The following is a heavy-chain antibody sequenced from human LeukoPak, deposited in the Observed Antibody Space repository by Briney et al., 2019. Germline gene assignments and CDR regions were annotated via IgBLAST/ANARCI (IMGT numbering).Heavy chain of an antibody. CDR3: ARGGYCSSTSCPGYFDY. V-gene: IGHV4-39*07. CDR1: GGSISSSSYY. J-gene: IGHJ4*01. CDR2: IYYSGST. Sequence: SETLSLTCTVSGGSISSSSYYWGWIRQPPGKGLEWIGSIYYSGSTNYNPSLKSRVTISVDTSKNQFSLKLSSVTAADTAVYYCARGGYCSSTSCPGYFDYWGQGTLVTVSS. D-gene: IGHD2-2*01.